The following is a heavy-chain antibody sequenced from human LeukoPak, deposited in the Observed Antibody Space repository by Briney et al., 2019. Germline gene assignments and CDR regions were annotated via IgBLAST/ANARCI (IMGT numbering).Heavy chain of an antibody. CDR2: VDPEDGKT. Sequence: GASVKVSCKTSGYTFSDYYMHWVQQAPGKGLEWMGRVDPEDGKTIYAEKFQDRVTITADTSTDTVYMDLSMLKSDDTAVYYCASSGPSSSWYYYWGQGTLVTVSS. CDR1: GYTFSDYY. V-gene: IGHV1-69-2*01. CDR3: ASSGPSSSWYYY. D-gene: IGHD6-13*01. J-gene: IGHJ4*02.